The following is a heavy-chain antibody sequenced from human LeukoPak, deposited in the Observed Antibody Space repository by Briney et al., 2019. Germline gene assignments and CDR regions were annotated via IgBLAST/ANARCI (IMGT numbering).Heavy chain of an antibody. J-gene: IGHJ5*02. CDR1: GFTFSNYP. V-gene: IGHV3-64D*06. D-gene: IGHD3-10*01. CDR2: ITSTGGSA. CDR3: CLMVWGVT. Sequence: GGSLRLSCSASGFTFSNYPLYWVRQAPGKGLEFVSAITSTGGSAYYSDSVKGRFTTSRDNSKSALFLQMSSLRLEDTAVYYCCLMVWGVTWGQGTLVTVSP.